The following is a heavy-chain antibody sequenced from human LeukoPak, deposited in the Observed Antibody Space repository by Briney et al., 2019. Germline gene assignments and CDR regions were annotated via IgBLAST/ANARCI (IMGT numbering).Heavy chain of an antibody. CDR3: ARSRDGFNY. Sequence: GGSLRLSCVASGFTFSSYEMNWVRQAPGKGLEWVSYISSTGGTIYYADSVRGRFTISRDNAKNSLYLQTTSLRAEDTAVYYCARSRDGFNYWGQGTLVTVSS. V-gene: IGHV3-48*03. CDR1: GFTFSSYE. CDR2: ISSTGGTI. J-gene: IGHJ4*02. D-gene: IGHD5-24*01.